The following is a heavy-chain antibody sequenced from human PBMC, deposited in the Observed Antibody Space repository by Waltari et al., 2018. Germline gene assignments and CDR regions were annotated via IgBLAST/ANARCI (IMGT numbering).Heavy chain of an antibody. CDR2: IKRDGSEK. J-gene: IGHJ4*02. CDR3: ARGGYDSSWYWRD. Sequence: EVQLVESGGGLVQPGGGVGLSCPAGGFALRSGWWAWVRQAPGKGLEWVANIKRDGSEKYHVDSVKGRFTISRDNAKNSLYLQMESLRGEDTAVYYCARGGYDSSWYWRDWGQGTLVTVSS. CDR1: GFALRSGW. V-gene: IGHV3-7*04. D-gene: IGHD6-13*01.